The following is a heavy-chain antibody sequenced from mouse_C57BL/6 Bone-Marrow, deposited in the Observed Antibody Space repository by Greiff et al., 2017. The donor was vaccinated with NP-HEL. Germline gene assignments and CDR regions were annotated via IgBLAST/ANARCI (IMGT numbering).Heavy chain of an antibody. CDR1: GYTFTDYN. V-gene: IGHV1-18*01. CDR3: ARGGSYYYGSPAWFAY. J-gene: IGHJ3*01. Sequence: DVQLQESGPELVKPGASVKIPCKASGYTFTDYNMDWVKQSHGKSLEWIGDINPNNGGTIYNQKFKGKATLTVDKSSSTAYMELRSLTSGDTAGYYCARGGSYYYGSPAWFAYWGQGTLVTVSA. D-gene: IGHD1-1*01. CDR2: INPNNGGT.